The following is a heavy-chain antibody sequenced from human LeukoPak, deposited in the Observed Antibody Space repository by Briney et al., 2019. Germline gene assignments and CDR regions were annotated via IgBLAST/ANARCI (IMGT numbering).Heavy chain of an antibody. CDR3: SKDRPRSSFDY. CDR2: ISSDGIHT. Sequence: GGPLRLSCAASGFTFSSNTMNWVREAPGKGPEWVSSISSDGIHTFYADPVKGRFTISRDNAKNSLYLQMNSLRDEDTAVYYCSKDRPRSSFDYWGQGILVTVSS. V-gene: IGHV3-21*01. D-gene: IGHD6-6*01. J-gene: IGHJ4*02. CDR1: GFTFSSNT.